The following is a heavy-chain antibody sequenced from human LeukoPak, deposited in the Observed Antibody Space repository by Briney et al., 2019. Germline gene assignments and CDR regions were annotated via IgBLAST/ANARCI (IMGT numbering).Heavy chain of an antibody. V-gene: IGHV4-4*07. Sequence: SETLSLTCTVSGGSVNYYSWSWIRQPAGKGLEWIGHIYTSGSTNYSPSLKSRVTMSVDTSKNQFSLKLSSVTAADTAVYYCARGGTAMAPTNLDYWGQGTLVTVSS. CDR1: GGSVNYYS. CDR2: IYTSGST. CDR3: ARGGTAMAPTNLDY. J-gene: IGHJ4*02. D-gene: IGHD5-18*01.